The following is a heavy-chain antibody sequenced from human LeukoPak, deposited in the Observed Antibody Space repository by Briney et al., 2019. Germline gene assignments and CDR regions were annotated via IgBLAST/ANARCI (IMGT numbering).Heavy chain of an antibody. V-gene: IGHV3-48*03. CDR2: ISSSGGTI. D-gene: IGHD4-11*01. CDR1: GFTFSSYE. J-gene: IGHJ5*02. CDR3: ARVGLPGVRSPNWFDP. Sequence: QPGGSLRLSCAASGFTFSSYEMNWVRQAPGKGLEWISYISSSGGTIYYADSVKGRFTISRDTAKNSLYLQMNSLRPEDTAVYYCARVGLPGVRSPNWFDPWGQGTLVTVSS.